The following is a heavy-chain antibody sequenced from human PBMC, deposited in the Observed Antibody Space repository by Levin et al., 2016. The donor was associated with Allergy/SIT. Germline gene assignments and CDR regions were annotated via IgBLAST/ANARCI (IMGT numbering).Heavy chain of an antibody. CDR3: ARGRLAVAGTFD. D-gene: IGHD6-19*01. V-gene: IGHV4-39*07. CDR1: GGSISSSSYY. J-gene: IGHJ6*02. CDR2: INHRGRT. Sequence: SETLSLTCTVSGGSISSSSYYWGWIRQPPGKGLEWIGEINHRGRTNYNPSLKSRVTISVDTSKTQFSLRLNSVIAADTGVYYCARGRLAVAGTFDWGQGTAVTVSS.